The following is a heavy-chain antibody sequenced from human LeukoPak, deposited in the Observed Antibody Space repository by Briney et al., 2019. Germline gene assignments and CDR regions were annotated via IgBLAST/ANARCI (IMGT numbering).Heavy chain of an antibody. V-gene: IGHV3-21*01. J-gene: IGHJ4*02. D-gene: IGHD6-19*01. CDR3: ARDSSGWPPTRDY. Sequence: GGSLRLSCAASGFTFNSYSMHWVRQAPGKGLEWVSSICSSSSYIYYAESVKGRFTISRDNAKNSLYLEMNSLRAEDTAVYYCARDSSGWPPTRDYWGQGTLVTVSS. CDR2: ICSSSSYI. CDR1: GFTFNSYS.